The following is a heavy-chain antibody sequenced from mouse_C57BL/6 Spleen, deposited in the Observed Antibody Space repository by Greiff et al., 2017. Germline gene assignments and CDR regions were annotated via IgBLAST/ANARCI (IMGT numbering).Heavy chain of an antibody. CDR3: ANYYGSSYRGYAMDY. CDR1: GYTFTSYW. D-gene: IGHD1-1*01. J-gene: IGHJ4*01. Sequence: QVQLKQPGAELVKPGASVKMSCKASGYTFTSYWITWVKQRPGQGLEWIGDIYPGSGSTNYNEKFKSKATLPVDTSSSTAYMQLSSLTSEDSAVYYCANYYGSSYRGYAMDYWGQGTSVTVSS. CDR2: IYPGSGST. V-gene: IGHV1-55*01.